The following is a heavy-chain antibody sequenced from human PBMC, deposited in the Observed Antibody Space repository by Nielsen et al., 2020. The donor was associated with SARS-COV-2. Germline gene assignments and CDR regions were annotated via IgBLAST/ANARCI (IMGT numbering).Heavy chain of an antibody. V-gene: IGHV3-30*18. Sequence: GESLKISCAASGFGFNNHGMHWVRQAPGKGLEWVALISYEGSKQYYAESVKGRFTISRDNSKRTLYLQMNNLRAEDTATYYCVKDQAIFMIYITQGGPDYWGQGTLVSVSS. J-gene: IGHJ4*02. CDR3: VKDQAIFMIYITQGGPDY. D-gene: IGHD3-3*01. CDR2: ISYEGSKQ. CDR1: GFGFNNHG.